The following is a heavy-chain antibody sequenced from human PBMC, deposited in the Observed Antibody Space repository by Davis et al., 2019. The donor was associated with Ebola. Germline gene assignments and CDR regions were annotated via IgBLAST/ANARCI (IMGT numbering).Heavy chain of an antibody. V-gene: IGHV1-8*03. CDR3: ARDTDDSNYDAYYYMDV. CDR1: GYTFTSYD. Sequence: ASVKVSCKASGYTFTSYDINWVRQATGQGLEWMGWMNPNSGNTGYAQKFQGRVTITADKSTSTAYMELSSLRSEDTAVYYCARDTDDSNYDAYYYMDVWGKGTTVTVSS. D-gene: IGHD4-11*01. J-gene: IGHJ6*03. CDR2: MNPNSGNT.